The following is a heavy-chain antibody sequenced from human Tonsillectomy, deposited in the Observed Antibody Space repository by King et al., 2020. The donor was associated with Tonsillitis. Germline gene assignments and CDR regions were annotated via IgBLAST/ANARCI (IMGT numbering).Heavy chain of an antibody. CDR1: GYTFSNYW. J-gene: IGHJ4*02. CDR3: ARQGGYGGSVYFDY. CDR2: IYPSDSDT. D-gene: IGHD4-23*01. Sequence: QLVQSGTEVKKPGESLKISCKGAGYTFSNYWIAWVRQMPGKGLEWMGIIYPSDSDTTYNPSFQGQVTISADKSISTTYLQWSSLKASDTAIYYCARQGGYGGSVYFDYWGQGILVTVSS. V-gene: IGHV5-51*01.